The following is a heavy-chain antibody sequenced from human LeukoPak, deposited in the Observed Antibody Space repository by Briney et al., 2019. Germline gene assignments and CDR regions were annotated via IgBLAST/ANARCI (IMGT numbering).Heavy chain of an antibody. CDR1: GFTFSSYW. CDR2: INTDGSST. J-gene: IGHJ5*02. Sequence: GGSLRLSCAASGFTFSSYWMHWVRQVPGKGLVWVSRINTDGSSTRYADSVKGRFTISRGNAKNTLYLQMNSLRAEDTAVYYCARVPLGEFKGFDPWGQGTLVTVSS. D-gene: IGHD3-10*01. V-gene: IGHV3-74*01. CDR3: ARVPLGEFKGFDP.